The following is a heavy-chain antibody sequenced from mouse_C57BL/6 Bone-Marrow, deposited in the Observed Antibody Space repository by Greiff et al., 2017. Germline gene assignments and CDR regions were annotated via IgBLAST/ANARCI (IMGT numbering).Heavy chain of an antibody. CDR2: INPGCGGT. V-gene: IGHV1-54*01. Sequence: QVQLQPSGAELVRPGTSVKVSCKASGYAFTNYLIEWVKQRPGQGLEWIGVINPGCGGTNYNETLTGKAPLTAAKSSSNAYMQLSSLTSEDSAVYFCARSKNWDSGFAYWGQGTLVTVSA. J-gene: IGHJ3*01. CDR1: GYAFTNYL. D-gene: IGHD4-1*01. CDR3: ARSKNWDSGFAY.